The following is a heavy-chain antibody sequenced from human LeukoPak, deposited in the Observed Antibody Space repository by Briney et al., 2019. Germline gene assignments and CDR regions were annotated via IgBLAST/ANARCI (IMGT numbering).Heavy chain of an antibody. J-gene: IGHJ4*02. CDR1: GFTFSSYG. V-gene: IGHV3-30*18. CDR3: AKDGAKFAATPYYFDY. D-gene: IGHD6-25*01. Sequence: PGGSLRLSCAASGFTFSSYGMHWVRQAPGKGLEWVAVISYDGSNKYYADSVKGRFTISRDNSKTTLYLQMNSLRAEDTAVYYCAKDGAKFAATPYYFDYWGQGTLVTVSS. CDR2: ISYDGSNK.